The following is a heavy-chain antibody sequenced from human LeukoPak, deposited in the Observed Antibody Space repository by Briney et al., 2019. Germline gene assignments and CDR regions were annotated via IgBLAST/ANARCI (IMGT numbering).Heavy chain of an antibody. Sequence: PGGSLRLSCAASGCTVSSNYMSWVRQAPGKGLEWVSVIYSGGSTYYADSVKGRFTISRDNSKNTLYLQMNSLRAEDTAVYYCATDVEYCAGGSCYSVDYWGQGTLVTVSS. V-gene: IGHV3-66*01. CDR1: GCTVSSNY. CDR3: ATDVEYCAGGSCYSVDY. D-gene: IGHD2-15*01. CDR2: IYSGGST. J-gene: IGHJ4*02.